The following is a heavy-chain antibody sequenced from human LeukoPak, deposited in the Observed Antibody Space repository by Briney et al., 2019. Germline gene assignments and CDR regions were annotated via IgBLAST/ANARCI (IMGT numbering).Heavy chain of an antibody. V-gene: IGHV4-61*02. CDR3: ARDNARYSGYXFXY. J-gene: IGHJ4*02. CDR2: IYTSGST. CDR1: GGSISSGSYY. D-gene: IGHD5-12*01. Sequence: PSQTLSLTCTVSGGSISSGSYYWSWIRQPAGKGLEWIGRIYTSGSTNYNPSLKSRVTISVDTSKNQFSLKLSSVTAADTAVYYCARDNARYSGYXFXYXXQGXXXTVS.